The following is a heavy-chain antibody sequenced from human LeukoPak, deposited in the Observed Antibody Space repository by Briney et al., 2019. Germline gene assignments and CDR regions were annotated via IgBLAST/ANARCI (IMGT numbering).Heavy chain of an antibody. V-gene: IGHV1-18*01. CDR3: ARAEWELRGRFDY. Sequence: ASVKVSCKASGYTFTSYAISWVRQAPGQGLEWMGWISADNGNTDYAQRFQGRVTMTTDTSTSTAYMELRSLRSDDTAVYYCARAEWELRGRFDYWGQGTLVTVSS. CDR2: ISADNGNT. J-gene: IGHJ4*02. D-gene: IGHD1-26*01. CDR1: GYTFTSYA.